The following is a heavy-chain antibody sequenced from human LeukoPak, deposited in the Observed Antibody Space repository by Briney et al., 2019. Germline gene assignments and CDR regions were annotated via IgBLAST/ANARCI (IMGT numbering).Heavy chain of an antibody. Sequence: SVKVSCKASGGTFSSYTISWVRQAPGQGLEWMGRIIPILGIANYAQKFQGRVTITADKSTSTAYMELCSLRSEDTAVYYCARGVKMATINPFDYWGQGTLVTVSS. CDR3: ARGVKMATINPFDY. CDR1: GGTFSSYT. V-gene: IGHV1-69*02. D-gene: IGHD5-24*01. CDR2: IIPILGIA. J-gene: IGHJ4*02.